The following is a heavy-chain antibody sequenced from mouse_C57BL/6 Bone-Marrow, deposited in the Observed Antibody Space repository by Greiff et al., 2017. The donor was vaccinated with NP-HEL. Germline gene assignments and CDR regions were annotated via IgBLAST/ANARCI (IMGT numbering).Heavy chain of an antibody. CDR1: GYTFTDYY. J-gene: IGHJ2*01. Sequence: VQLQQSGPELVKPGASVKISCKASGYTFTDYYMNWVKQSHGKSLEWIGDINPNNGGTSYNQKFKGKATLTVDKSSSTAYMELRSLTSEDSAVYYCARERDLYYFDYWGQGTTLTVSS. CDR3: ARERDLYYFDY. V-gene: IGHV1-26*01. CDR2: INPNNGGT.